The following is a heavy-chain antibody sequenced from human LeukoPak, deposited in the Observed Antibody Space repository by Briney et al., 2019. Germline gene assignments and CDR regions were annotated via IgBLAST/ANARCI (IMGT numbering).Heavy chain of an antibody. CDR3: AKGPYDYVWGSSYFDY. CDR1: GFTFDDYA. V-gene: IGHV3-43*02. J-gene: IGHJ4*02. D-gene: IGHD3-16*01. CDR2: ISGDGGST. Sequence: GGSLRLSCAASGFTFDDYAMHWVRQAPGKGLEWVSLISGDGGSTYYADSVKGRFTISRDNSKTSLYLQMNSLRTEDTALYYCAKGPYDYVWGSSYFDYWGQGTLVTVSS.